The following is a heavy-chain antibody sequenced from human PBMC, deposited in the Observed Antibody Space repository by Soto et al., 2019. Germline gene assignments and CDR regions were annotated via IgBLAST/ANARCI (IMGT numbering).Heavy chain of an antibody. D-gene: IGHD6-6*01. V-gene: IGHV1-69*12. CDR2: IIPIFGTA. CDR1: GGTFSSYA. CDR3: AATLAARPVDYYYGMDV. J-gene: IGHJ6*02. Sequence: QVQLVQSGAEVKKPGSSVKVSCKASGGTFSSYAISWVRQAPGQGLEWMGGIIPIFGTANYAQKFQGRVTITAXXSXSXXYMERSSLRSEDTAVYYGAATLAARPVDYYYGMDVWGQGTTVTVSS.